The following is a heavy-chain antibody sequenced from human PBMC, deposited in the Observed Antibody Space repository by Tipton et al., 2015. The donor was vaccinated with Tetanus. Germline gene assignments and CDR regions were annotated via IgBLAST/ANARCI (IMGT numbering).Heavy chain of an antibody. D-gene: IGHD1-1*01. Sequence: SLSLSCAASGFTFDDYGMHWVRQVPGKGLEWVSGVTWNSGVIAYADSVKGRLTISRDNAKNSLYLQMNSLRVEDTAVYYCAKDVNWNLRYFQLWGQGTVVTVSS. CDR2: VTWNSGVI. CDR3: AKDVNWNLRYFQL. V-gene: IGHV3-9*01. CDR1: GFTFDDYG. J-gene: IGHJ1*01.